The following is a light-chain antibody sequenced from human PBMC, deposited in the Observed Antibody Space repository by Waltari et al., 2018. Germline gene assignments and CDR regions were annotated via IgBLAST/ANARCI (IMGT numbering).Light chain of an antibody. J-gene: IGKJ1*01. V-gene: IGKV1-27*01. CDR1: QAISNY. Sequence: DIQMTKSPSSLSASVGDRVTITCRASQAISNYIAWYQQKPGTAPNLLIYAASTLQSGVPSRFSGSGSGTVFTLTISSLQPEDVATYYCQKYDSAATWTFGQGTKVEIK. CDR3: QKYDSAATWT. CDR2: AAS.